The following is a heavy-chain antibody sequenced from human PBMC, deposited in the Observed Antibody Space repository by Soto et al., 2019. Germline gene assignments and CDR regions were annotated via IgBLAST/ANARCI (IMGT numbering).Heavy chain of an antibody. V-gene: IGHV3-23*01. J-gene: IGHJ4*02. Sequence: PGGSLRLSCAASGFTFSGYAMSWVRQAPGKGLEWVSAISGSGGSTYYADSVKGRFTISRDNSKNTLYLQMNSLRAEDTAVYYCAKDLAYCGGDCYPDPYYFDYWGQGTLVTVSS. CDR1: GFTFSGYA. CDR3: AKDLAYCGGDCYPDPYYFDY. CDR2: ISGSGGST. D-gene: IGHD2-21*02.